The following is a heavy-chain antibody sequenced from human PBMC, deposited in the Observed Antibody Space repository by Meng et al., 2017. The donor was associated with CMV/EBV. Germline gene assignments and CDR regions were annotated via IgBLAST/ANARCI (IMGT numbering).Heavy chain of an antibody. Sequence: CKASGYTFTGYYLHWVRQAPGQGLEWMAWINPNSGGTNYAQKFQGRVTMTRDTSISTAYMELSRLRSDDTAVYYCAREIYSWAVDIWGQGTMVTVSS. D-gene: IGHD2-21*01. V-gene: IGHV1-2*02. CDR2: INPNSGGT. CDR3: AREIYSWAVDI. J-gene: IGHJ3*02. CDR1: GYTFTGYY.